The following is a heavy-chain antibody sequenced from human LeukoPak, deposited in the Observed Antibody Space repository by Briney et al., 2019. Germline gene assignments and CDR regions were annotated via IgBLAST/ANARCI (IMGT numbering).Heavy chain of an antibody. CDR3: ASNDYYDSSGYYYNWFDP. D-gene: IGHD3-22*01. J-gene: IGHJ5*02. CDR2: FYSGDST. V-gene: IGHV3-53*01. Sequence: PGGSLRLSCEASGFTVSSSYMSWVRQAPGKGLEWVSVFYSGDSTYYADSVKGRFTISRDNSKNTLYLQMNSLRAEDTAVYYCASNDYYDSSGYYYNWFDPWGQGTLVTVSS. CDR1: GFTVSSSY.